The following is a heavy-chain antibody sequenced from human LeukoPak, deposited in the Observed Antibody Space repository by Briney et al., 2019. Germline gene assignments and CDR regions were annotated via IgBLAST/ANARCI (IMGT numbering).Heavy chain of an antibody. V-gene: IGHV4-59*01. J-gene: IGHJ4*02. CDR1: GGSISNYY. CDR2: IYNSGSP. Sequence: PSETLSLTCTVTGGSISNYYWSWIRQPPGKRLEWIGYIYNSGSPYYNPSLKSRVTISVDTSKNQFSLKLSSVTAADTAVFYCARELQYDYFDYWGQGTLVTVSS. CDR3: ARELQYDYFDY. D-gene: IGHD4-11*01.